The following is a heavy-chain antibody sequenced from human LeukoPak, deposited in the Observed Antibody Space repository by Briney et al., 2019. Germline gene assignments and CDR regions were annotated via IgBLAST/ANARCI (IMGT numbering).Heavy chain of an antibody. CDR1: GGSISSGGYS. V-gene: IGHV4-30-2*01. CDR3: ARGLDPNWFDP. Sequence: PSETLSLTCAVSGGSISSGGYSWSWIRQPLGKGLEWIGYIYHSGSTYYNPSLKSRVTISVDRSKNQFSLKLSSVTAADTAVYYCARGLDPNWFDPWGQGTLVTVSS. J-gene: IGHJ5*02. CDR2: IYHSGST.